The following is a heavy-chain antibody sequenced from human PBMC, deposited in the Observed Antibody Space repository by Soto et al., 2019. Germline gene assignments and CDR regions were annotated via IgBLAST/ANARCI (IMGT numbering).Heavy chain of an antibody. Sequence: QVQLVESGGGVVQPGRSLRLSCAASGFTFSTYGMHWVRQAPGKGLEWVALIWSDGTNKYYADSVKGRFTISRDNYKKTLYLQMNSLRAEDTAVYYCVRVFDTYYFDLWGQGNMVTVSS. V-gene: IGHV3-33*01. CDR1: GFTFSTYG. J-gene: IGHJ4*02. CDR2: IWSDGTNK. CDR3: VRVFDTYYFDL. D-gene: IGHD3-9*01.